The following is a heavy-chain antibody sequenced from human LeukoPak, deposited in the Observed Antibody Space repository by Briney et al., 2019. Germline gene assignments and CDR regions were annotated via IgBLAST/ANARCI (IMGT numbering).Heavy chain of an antibody. D-gene: IGHD5-24*01. Sequence: GGSLRLSCAASGFTFSSYWMSWVRQAPGKGLEWVANIMQDGSGKYYVDSVKGRFTISRDNAKSSLCLQMNSLRAEDTAVYYCARTPPRRDGYNHGGYYFDYWGLGTLVTVSS. CDR2: IMQDGSGK. V-gene: IGHV3-7*01. CDR1: GFTFSSYW. J-gene: IGHJ4*02. CDR3: ARTPPRRDGYNHGGYYFDY.